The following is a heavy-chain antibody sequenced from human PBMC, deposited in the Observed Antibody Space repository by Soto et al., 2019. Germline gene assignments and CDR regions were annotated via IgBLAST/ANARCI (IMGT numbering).Heavy chain of an antibody. J-gene: IGHJ4*02. Sequence: GGSLRLSCAASGFTFSIYAMSWVRQAPGKGLEWVSTIDNNGGSPYYTDSVKGRFTISRDNSKNTLYLQMNSLRAEDRAVYYCAKGRGTFEDTIDYWGQGALVTVSS. CDR3: AKGRGTFEDTIDY. D-gene: IGHD3-16*01. V-gene: IGHV3-23*01. CDR2: IDNNGGSP. CDR1: GFTFSIYA.